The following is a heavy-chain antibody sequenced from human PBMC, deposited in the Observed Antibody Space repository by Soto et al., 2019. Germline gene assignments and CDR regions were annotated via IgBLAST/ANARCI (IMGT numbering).Heavy chain of an antibody. CDR2: ILHSGSS. Sequence: PSETLSLTCPVSGGSVSSATYFWSWVRQPPGGGLEWIAYILHSGSSMYNPFLKSRVTISLSTSKTQFSLRLTSVTAADTAVYYCARGMYKSGWNLDLWGQGIVVTVSS. D-gene: IGHD6-19*01. J-gene: IGHJ5*02. CDR1: GGSVSSATYF. CDR3: ARGMYKSGWNLDL. V-gene: IGHV4-61*01.